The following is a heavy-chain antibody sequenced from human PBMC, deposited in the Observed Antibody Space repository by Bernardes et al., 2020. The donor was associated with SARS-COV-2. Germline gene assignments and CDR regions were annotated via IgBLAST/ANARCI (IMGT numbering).Heavy chain of an antibody. J-gene: IGHJ4*02. V-gene: IGHV4-4*07. Sequence: SETLSLTCTVSGISINNYYWSWIRQPAGKGLEWIGRIYTSGRTNYNPSLTSRVTMSVDTSRNQFSLSLTSVTAADTAVYYCARMERGYSFGFDYWGQGILVTVSS. CDR3: ARMERGYSFGFDY. CDR1: GISINNYY. D-gene: IGHD5-18*01. CDR2: IYTSGRT.